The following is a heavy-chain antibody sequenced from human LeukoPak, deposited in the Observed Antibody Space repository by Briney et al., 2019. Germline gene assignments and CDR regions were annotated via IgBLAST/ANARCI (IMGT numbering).Heavy chain of an antibody. D-gene: IGHD3-22*01. Sequence: GRSLRLSCAASGFTFNNYGMHWVRQAPGKGLEWVAFIRYDGSDEYNGDSVRGRFTISRDNSKNTLYLQMNSLRAEDTAVYYCTRDHHRRHYDSQARNTFDIWGQGTMVTVSS. CDR3: TRDHHRRHYDSQARNTFDI. CDR2: IRYDGSDE. J-gene: IGHJ3*02. CDR1: GFTFNNYG. V-gene: IGHV3-33*08.